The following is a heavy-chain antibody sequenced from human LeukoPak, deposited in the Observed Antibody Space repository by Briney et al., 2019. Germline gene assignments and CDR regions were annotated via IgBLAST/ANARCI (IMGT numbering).Heavy chain of an antibody. CDR1: GFTFSDYY. CDR3: ARDSTIFGVVHTRDPLDYYYMDV. D-gene: IGHD3-3*01. V-gene: IGHV3-11*04. Sequence: PGGSLRLSCAASGFTFSDYYMSWIRQAPGKGLEWVSYISSSGSTTRYVDSVKGRFTISRDNAKNSLYLQMNSLRAEDTAVYYCARDSTIFGVVHTRDPLDYYYMDVWGKGTTATVSS. J-gene: IGHJ6*03. CDR2: ISSSGSTT.